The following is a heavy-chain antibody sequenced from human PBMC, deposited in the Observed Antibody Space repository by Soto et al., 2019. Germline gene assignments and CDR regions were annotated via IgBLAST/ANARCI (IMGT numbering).Heavy chain of an antibody. CDR1: GGSISSGNYY. V-gene: IGHV4-30-4*01. CDR2: IHYSGST. Sequence: NPSETLSLTCTVSGGSISSGNYYWSWIRQPPGKGLEWIGYIHYSGSTYYNPSLKSRVTVSVDTSKNQFSLKLSSVTAADTAVYYCAVLFYYHSGSFYPPKSYFDYWGQGTLVTVSS. D-gene: IGHD3-22*01. J-gene: IGHJ4*02. CDR3: AVLFYYHSGSFYPPKSYFDY.